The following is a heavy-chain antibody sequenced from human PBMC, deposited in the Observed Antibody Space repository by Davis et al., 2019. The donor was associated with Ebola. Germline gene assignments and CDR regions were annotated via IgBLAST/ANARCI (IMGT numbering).Heavy chain of an antibody. D-gene: IGHD3-10*01. J-gene: IGHJ6*02. V-gene: IGHV4-39*07. CDR3: ARWGERYGSGSYHRPLYGMDV. Sequence: MPSETLSLTCTVSGGSISSSSYYWSWIRQPPGKGLEWIGEINHSGSTNYNPSLKSRVTISVDTSKNQFSLKLSSVTAADTAVYYCARWGERYGSGSYHRPLYGMDVWGQGTTVTVSS. CDR1: GGSISSSSYY. CDR2: INHSGST.